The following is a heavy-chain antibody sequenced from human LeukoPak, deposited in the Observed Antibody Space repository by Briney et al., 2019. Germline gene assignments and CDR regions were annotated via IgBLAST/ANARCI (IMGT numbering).Heavy chain of an antibody. CDR3: AKTPAGGRYFYYYGMDV. V-gene: IGHV3-23*01. CDR2: ISESGGTT. CDR1: GVPFTNSA. Sequence: PGGSLRLSCAASGVPFTNSAMSWVRQAPGKGPEWVSLISESGGTTNDADSVKGRFSISRDNSKNTLYLQMNSLREEDTAVYYCAKTPAGGRYFYYYGMDVWGQGTTVTVSS. D-gene: IGHD2-15*01. J-gene: IGHJ6*02.